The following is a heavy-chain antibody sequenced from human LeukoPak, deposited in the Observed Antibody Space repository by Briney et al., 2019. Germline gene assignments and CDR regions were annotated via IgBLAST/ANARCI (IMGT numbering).Heavy chain of an antibody. Sequence: PGGSLRLSCAASGFTFDDYGMSWVRQAPGNGLEWVFGINWNGGSTGYADSVKGRFTISRDNAKNSLYLQMNSLRAEDTALYYCARVSGLGSYYDSSGYPDYWGQGTLVTVSS. CDR2: INWNGGST. D-gene: IGHD3-22*01. J-gene: IGHJ4*02. CDR1: GFTFDDYG. V-gene: IGHV3-20*04. CDR3: ARVSGLGSYYDSSGYPDY.